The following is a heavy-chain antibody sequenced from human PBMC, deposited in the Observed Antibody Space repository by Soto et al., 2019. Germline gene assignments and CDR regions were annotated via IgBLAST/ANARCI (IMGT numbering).Heavy chain of an antibody. J-gene: IGHJ5*02. V-gene: IGHV3-30-3*01. CDR1: GFTFSSYA. CDR2: ISYDGSNK. CDR3: ARGVGGYNWFDP. Sequence: QVQLVESGGGVVQPGRSLRLSCAASGFTFSSYAMHWVRQAPGKGLEWVAVISYDGSNKYYADSVKGRFTISRDNSKNTLYLQMNSLRAEDTAVYYCARGVGGYNWFDPWGQGTLVTVSS. D-gene: IGHD5-12*01.